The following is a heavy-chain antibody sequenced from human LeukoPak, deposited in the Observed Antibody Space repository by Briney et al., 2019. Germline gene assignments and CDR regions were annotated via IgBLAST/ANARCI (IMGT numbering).Heavy chain of an antibody. CDR1: GGSITSNTYF. CDR2: IYYSGST. CDR3: ARVKRKYQLLKPLHETPSHYFDY. J-gene: IGHJ4*02. D-gene: IGHD2-2*01. Sequence: SETLSLTCIVSGGSITSNTYFWDWIRQTPGKGLEWIGSIYYSGSTYYNPFLKSRVTISLDTSKNQFSLKLSSVTAADTAMYYCARVKRKYQLLKPLHETPSHYFDYWGQGTLVTVSS. V-gene: IGHV4-39*07.